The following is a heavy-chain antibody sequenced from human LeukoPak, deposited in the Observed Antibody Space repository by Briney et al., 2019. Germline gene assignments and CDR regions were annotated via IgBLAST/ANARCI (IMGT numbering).Heavy chain of an antibody. V-gene: IGHV3-30*02. D-gene: IGHD1-26*01. CDR1: GFTFSSYG. J-gene: IGHJ4*02. CDR3: AREWGSYSRGGDY. Sequence: GGSLRLSCAASGFTFSSYGMHWVRQAPGKGLEWVAFIRYDGSNKYYADSVKGRFTISRDNAKNSLCLQMNSLRAEDTAVYYCAREWGSYSRGGDYWGQGTLVTVSS. CDR2: IRYDGSNK.